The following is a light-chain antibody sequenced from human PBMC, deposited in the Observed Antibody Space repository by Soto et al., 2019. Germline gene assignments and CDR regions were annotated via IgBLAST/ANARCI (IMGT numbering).Light chain of an antibody. V-gene: IGLV2-23*02. CDR1: SSDIGTYDF. J-gene: IGLJ1*01. CDR2: EVN. CDR3: CSYAASPFV. Sequence: QSALTQPASVSGSPGQSITISCTGTSSDIGTYDFVSWYQQHPGKAPKLIIYEVNQRPSGVSSRFSGSKSGNTASLTISGLQTEDEADYYCCSYAASPFVFGTGTQLTVL.